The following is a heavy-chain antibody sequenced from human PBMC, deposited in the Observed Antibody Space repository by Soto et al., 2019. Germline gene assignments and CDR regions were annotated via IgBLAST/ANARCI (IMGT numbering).Heavy chain of an antibody. J-gene: IGHJ4*02. CDR2: INPILSMS. V-gene: IGHV1-69*02. CDR1: GDTFTFYS. Sequence: QVQLVQSGAEVKKPGSSVRVSCKASGDTFTFYSINWVRQAPGLGLEWMGRINPILSMSNYAQRFQGRVTMTADKSTSRAYMELSSVRSEDTAMYYCASSYGSGYRAFDYWGQGALVTVSS. D-gene: IGHD3-10*01. CDR3: ASSYGSGYRAFDY.